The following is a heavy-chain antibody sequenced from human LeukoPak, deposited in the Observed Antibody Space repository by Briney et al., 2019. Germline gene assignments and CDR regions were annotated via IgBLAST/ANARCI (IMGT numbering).Heavy chain of an antibody. CDR1: GFTVSSNY. CDR2: INHSGST. CDR3: ARAKTYCSSTSCYAVWYHNWFDP. Sequence: GSLRLSCAASGFTVSSNYMSWIRQPPGKGLEWIGEINHSGSTNYNPSLKSRVTISVDTSKNQFSLKLSSVTAADTAVYYCARAKTYCSSTSCYAVWYHNWFDPWGQGTLVTVSS. D-gene: IGHD2-2*01. J-gene: IGHJ5*02. V-gene: IGHV4-34*01.